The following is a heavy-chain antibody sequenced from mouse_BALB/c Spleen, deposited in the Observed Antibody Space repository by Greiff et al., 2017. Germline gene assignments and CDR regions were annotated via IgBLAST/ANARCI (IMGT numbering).Heavy chain of an antibody. Sequence: EVKLVESGGGLVKPGGSLKLSCAASGFTFSDYYMYWVRQTPEKRLEWVATISDGGSYTYYPDSVKGRFTISRDNAKNNLYLQMSSLKSEDTAMYYCAREAMNSLLRLRGTFFDVWGAGTTVTVSS. CDR1: GFTFSDYY. J-gene: IGHJ1*01. D-gene: IGHD1-2*01. CDR2: ISDGGSYT. CDR3: AREAMNSLLRLRGTFFDV. V-gene: IGHV5-4*02.